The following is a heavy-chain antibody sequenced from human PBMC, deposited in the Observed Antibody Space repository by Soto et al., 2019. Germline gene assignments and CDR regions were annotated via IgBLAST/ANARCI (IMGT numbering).Heavy chain of an antibody. CDR1: GYTFTSYG. J-gene: IGHJ3*02. CDR3: AREAAITGTPVAFDI. CDR2: ISSYNGNT. Sequence: QVQLVQPGAEVKKPGASVKVSCKASGYTFTSYGISWLRQAPGQGLEWMGWISSYNGNTNYAQEVQGRVTMTTDTSTNTAYMELRSLRSDDTAVYYCAREAAITGTPVAFDIWGQGTVVIVSA. D-gene: IGHD1-20*01. V-gene: IGHV1-18*01.